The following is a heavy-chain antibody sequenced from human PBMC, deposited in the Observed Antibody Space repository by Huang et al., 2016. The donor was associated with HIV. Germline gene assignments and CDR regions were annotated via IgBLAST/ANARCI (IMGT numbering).Heavy chain of an antibody. CDR2: IIPMFGRP. D-gene: IGHD4-17*01. CDR1: GGTFRNSA. CDR3: ARGLTVLAKFDF. J-gene: IGHJ4*02. Sequence: QVQLVQSGAVVKTPGSSVKVSCTASGGTFRNSAINWVRQAPGQGPEWMRGIIPMFGRPDYARKFQGRVTITADDSTSTAYMDLSSLTSDDTAVYYCARGLTVLAKFDFWGQGTLVTVSS. V-gene: IGHV1-69*13.